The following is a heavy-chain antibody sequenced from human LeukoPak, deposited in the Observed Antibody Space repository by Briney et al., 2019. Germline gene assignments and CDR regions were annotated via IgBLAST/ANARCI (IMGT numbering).Heavy chain of an antibody. J-gene: IGHJ3*02. CDR1: GFTFSSYA. D-gene: IGHD3-9*01. CDR3: AKDQDYDILTGYRDAFDI. CDR2: ISGSGGST. V-gene: IGHV3-23*01. Sequence: GGSLRLSCAASGFTFSSYAMSWVRQAPGKGLEWVSAISGSGGSTYYADSVKGRFTISRDNSKNTLYLQMNSLRAGDTAVYYCAKDQDYDILTGYRDAFDIWGQGTMVTVSS.